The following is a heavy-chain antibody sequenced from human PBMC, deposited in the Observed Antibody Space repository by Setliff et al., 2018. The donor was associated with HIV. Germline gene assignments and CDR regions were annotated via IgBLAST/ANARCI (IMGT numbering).Heavy chain of an antibody. Sequence: SLRLSCAASGFTFDDYAMHWVRQAPGKGLEWVSGISWNSGSIGYADSVKGRFTISRDNAKNSLYLQMNSLRAEDTALYYCAREIQNCGANHWYCYMDVWGKGTTVTVSS. D-gene: IGHD4-17*01. CDR1: GFTFDDYA. CDR2: ISWNSGSI. CDR3: AREIQNCGANHWYCYMDV. J-gene: IGHJ6*03. V-gene: IGHV3-9*01.